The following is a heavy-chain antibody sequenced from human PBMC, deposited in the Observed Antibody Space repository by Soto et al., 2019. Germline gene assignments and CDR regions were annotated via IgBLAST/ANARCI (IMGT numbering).Heavy chain of an antibody. CDR2: IHSSSTTI. J-gene: IGHJ5*02. D-gene: IGHD2-15*01. Sequence: EVQLVESGGGLVQPGGSLRLSCAASGFTFTTFSMNWVRQAPGKGLEWVSYIHSSSTTIFYADSVKGRFTISRDNAKNSLYLQMNSLRVEDTAVYYCARGNYCSGDRCSDGPNWFGPWGQGTLVTVSS. V-gene: IGHV3-48*01. CDR1: GFTFTTFS. CDR3: ARGNYCSGDRCSDGPNWFGP.